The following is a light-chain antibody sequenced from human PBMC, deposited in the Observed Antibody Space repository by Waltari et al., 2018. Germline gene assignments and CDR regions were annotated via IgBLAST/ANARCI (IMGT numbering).Light chain of an antibody. CDR2: EVT. J-gene: IGLJ3*02. CDR1: SGDVGYYDF. V-gene: IGLV2-8*01. CDR3: TSFAASGDLV. Sequence: QSALTQPPSASGSPGQAVTISCTGSSGDVGYYDFVSWYQQHPGKVPRLLIFEVTRRRSGGPDRFAGSQSETTASLTVSGLQPEDEADYYCTSFAASGDLVFGGGTKLTVL.